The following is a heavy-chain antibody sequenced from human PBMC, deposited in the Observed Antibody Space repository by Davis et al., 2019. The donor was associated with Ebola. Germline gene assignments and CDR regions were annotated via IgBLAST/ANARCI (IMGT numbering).Heavy chain of an antibody. Sequence: ASVKVSCKTSGGTFSKYAISWVQQAPGQGLEWMGWIHPNSGDTGYPQKFQGRVTMTRDTSINTAYMEVTRLTSDDTAIYYCARGCGILRLLEWLPWEVWGQGTTVTVSS. CDR1: GGTFSKYA. J-gene: IGHJ6*02. V-gene: IGHV1-2*02. D-gene: IGHD3-3*01. CDR2: IHPNSGDT. CDR3: ARGCGILRLLEWLPWEV.